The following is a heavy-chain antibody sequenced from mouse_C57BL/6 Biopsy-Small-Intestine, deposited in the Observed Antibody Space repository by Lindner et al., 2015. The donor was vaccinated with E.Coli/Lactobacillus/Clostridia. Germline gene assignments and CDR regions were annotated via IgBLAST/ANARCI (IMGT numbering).Heavy chain of an antibody. V-gene: IGHV10-1*01. D-gene: IGHD2-5*01. CDR1: GFSFNTYT. CDR2: IRSKSNNYAT. Sequence: VQLQESGGGLVQPKGSLKLSCAASGFSFNTYTMNWVRQAPGKGWEWVARIRSKSNNYATYYADSVKDRFTISRDDSEGMLYLQMNNLKTEDTAMYYCVRPYYSNYWYFDVWGTGTTVTVSS. CDR3: VRPYYSNYWYFDV. J-gene: IGHJ1*03.